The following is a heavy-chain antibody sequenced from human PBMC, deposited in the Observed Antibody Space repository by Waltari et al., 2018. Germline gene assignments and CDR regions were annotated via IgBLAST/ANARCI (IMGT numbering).Heavy chain of an antibody. V-gene: IGHV4-39*07. CDR3: ARTERGVVAATDY. CDR2: IYYSGST. CDR1: GGSISSSSYY. Sequence: QLQLQESGPGLVKPSETLSLTCTVSGGSISSSSYYWVWIRQPPGKGLEWIGSIYYSGSTYYNPSLKSRVTISVDTSKNQFSLKLSSVTAADTAVYYCARTERGVVAATDYWGQGTLVTVSS. J-gene: IGHJ4*02. D-gene: IGHD2-15*01.